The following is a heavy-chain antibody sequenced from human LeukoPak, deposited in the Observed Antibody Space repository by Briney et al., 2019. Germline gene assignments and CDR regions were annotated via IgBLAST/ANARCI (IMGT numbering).Heavy chain of an antibody. CDR3: ARDLSSSWPFDY. J-gene: IGHJ4*02. D-gene: IGHD6-13*01. Sequence: GGSLRLSCAASGFTFSSYSMNWVRQAPGKGLEWVSSISSSSSYIYYADSVKGRFTISRDNAKNSLYLQMNSLRAEDTAVYYCARDLSSSWPFDYWGQGTPVTVSS. V-gene: IGHV3-21*01. CDR2: ISSSSSYI. CDR1: GFTFSSYS.